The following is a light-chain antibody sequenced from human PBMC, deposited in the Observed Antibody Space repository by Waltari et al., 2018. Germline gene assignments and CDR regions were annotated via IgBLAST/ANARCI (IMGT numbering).Light chain of an antibody. CDR1: TSNIGRNT. Sequence: QSVFTQPPSASGTPRQRVTISCSGRTSNIGRNTVTWYQQFPGTAPTLLVYNNFQRPSGVPDRFSGSKSDNSAYLAILGVRPEDEADYYCATWDDSLNGPVFGGGTKLTVL. V-gene: IGLV1-44*01. CDR2: NNF. CDR3: ATWDDSLNGPV. J-gene: IGLJ2*01.